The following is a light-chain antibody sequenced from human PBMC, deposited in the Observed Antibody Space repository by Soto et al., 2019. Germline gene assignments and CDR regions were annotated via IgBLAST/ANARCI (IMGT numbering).Light chain of an antibody. CDR3: QQYGSSALT. CDR1: RSVSAY. Sequence: IGLSLSPDSLSLSPGETPSFTCRASRSVSAYLVWNQQKPGQAPSRLIYGASSRPTGIPDRFSGSGSGTDFTLTISRLEPEDFAVYYCQQYGSSALTFGGGTKVDIK. J-gene: IGKJ4*01. CDR2: GAS. V-gene: IGKV3-20*01.